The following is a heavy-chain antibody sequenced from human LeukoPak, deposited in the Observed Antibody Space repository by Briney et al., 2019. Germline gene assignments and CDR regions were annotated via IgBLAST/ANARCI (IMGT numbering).Heavy chain of an antibody. Sequence: GASVKVSCKASGYTFTSYDINWVRQATGQGLEWMGWMNPNSGNTGYAQKFQGRVTITRNTSISTAYMELSSLRSEDTAVYYCARDLEDDGSYEGYWGQGTLVTVSS. D-gene: IGHD1-26*01. CDR1: GYTFTSYD. J-gene: IGHJ4*02. CDR3: ARDLEDDGSYEGY. V-gene: IGHV1-8*03. CDR2: MNPNSGNT.